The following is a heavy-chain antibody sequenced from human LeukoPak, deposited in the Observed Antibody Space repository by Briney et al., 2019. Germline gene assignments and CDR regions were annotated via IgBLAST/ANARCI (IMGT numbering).Heavy chain of an antibody. CDR2: INPSSGGT. Sequence: ASVKVSCKTSGYSFTSYYIHWVRQAPGQGLEWMGWINPSSGGTEYAQKFQGRVTMTGDTSISTAYMELSRLRSDDTAVYYCARDRGSSWYVDYWGQGALVTVSS. J-gene: IGHJ4*02. CDR1: GYSFTSYY. CDR3: ARDRGSSWYVDY. V-gene: IGHV1-2*02. D-gene: IGHD6-13*01.